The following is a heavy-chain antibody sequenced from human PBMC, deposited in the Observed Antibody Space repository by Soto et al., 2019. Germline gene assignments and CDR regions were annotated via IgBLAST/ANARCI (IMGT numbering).Heavy chain of an antibody. D-gene: IGHD3-10*01. CDR1: GYTFTRYN. V-gene: IGHV1-46*01. Sequence: QAQLVQSGAEVKKPGASANISCKASGYTFTRYNIHWVRQAAGQGLEWMGIIDTRGGSADYTQRFQGRVTMTRDTSTGTVYMELSSLGSEDTAVYYCARDLPRDLVRGSFDIWCQGTMVTVSS. CDR2: IDTRGGSA. J-gene: IGHJ3*02. CDR3: ARDLPRDLVRGSFDI.